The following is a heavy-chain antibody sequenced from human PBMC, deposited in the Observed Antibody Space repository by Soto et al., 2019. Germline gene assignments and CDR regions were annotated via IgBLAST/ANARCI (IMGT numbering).Heavy chain of an antibody. D-gene: IGHD4-17*01. V-gene: IGHV3-13*01. CDR3: ARGYDYGDYVGAFDI. CDR1: GFTFSSYD. Sequence: VQLVESGGGLVQPGGSLRLSCAASGFTFSSYDMHWVRQATGKGLEWVSAIGTAGDTYYPGSVKGRFTISRENAKNSLYLQMNSLRAGDTAVYYCARGYDYGDYVGAFDIWGQGTMVTVSS. CDR2: IGTAGDT. J-gene: IGHJ3*02.